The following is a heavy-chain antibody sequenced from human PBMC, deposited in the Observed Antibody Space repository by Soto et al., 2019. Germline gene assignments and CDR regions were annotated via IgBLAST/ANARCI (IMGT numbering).Heavy chain of an antibody. Sequence: GGSLRLSCAASGFTFSGSAMHWVRQASRKGLEWVGRIRSKANSYATAYAASVKGRFTISRDDSKNTAYLQMNSLKTEGTAVYYCTSWFDSNYVNYYYGMDVWGQGTTVTVSS. D-gene: IGHD4-4*01. CDR2: IRSKANSYAT. CDR3: TSWFDSNYVNYYYGMDV. CDR1: GFTFSGSA. V-gene: IGHV3-73*01. J-gene: IGHJ6*02.